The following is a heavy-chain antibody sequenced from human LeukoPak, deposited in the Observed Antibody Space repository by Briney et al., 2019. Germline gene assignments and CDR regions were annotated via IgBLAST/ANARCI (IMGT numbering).Heavy chain of an antibody. J-gene: IGHJ4*02. CDR3: ARVGTIEAAGTCDY. D-gene: IGHD6-13*01. Sequence: PGGSLRLSCAASGFTFSDYYMSWIRQAPGKGLGWVSYIGSSGSFTNYADSVKGRFPISRDNAKNSLYLQMNSLRAEDTAVYYCARVGTIEAAGTCDYWGQGTLVTVSS. V-gene: IGHV3-11*05. CDR2: IGSSGSFT. CDR1: GFTFSDYY.